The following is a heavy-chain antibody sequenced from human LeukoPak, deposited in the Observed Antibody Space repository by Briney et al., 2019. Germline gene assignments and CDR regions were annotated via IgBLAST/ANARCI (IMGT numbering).Heavy chain of an antibody. CDR1: GYTFTGYY. V-gene: IGHV1-2*02. D-gene: IGHD3-3*01. J-gene: IGHJ4*02. Sequence: ASVKVSXKASGYTFTGYYMHWVRQAPGQGLEWMGWINPNSGGTNYAQKFQGRVTMTRDTSTSTVYMELSSLRSEDTAVYYCARQSITIFGVVILFDYWGQGTLVTVSS. CDR2: INPNSGGT. CDR3: ARQSITIFGVVILFDY.